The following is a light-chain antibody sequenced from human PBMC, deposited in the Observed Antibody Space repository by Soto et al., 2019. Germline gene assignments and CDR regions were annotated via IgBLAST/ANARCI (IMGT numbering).Light chain of an antibody. CDR2: DAS. V-gene: IGKV3-11*01. CDR3: QQRSDLVT. CDR1: QNVRTY. Sequence: VLTQSPATLSLSPGERATLSCRASQNVRTYLAWYQQKPGQAPRLLLYDASNRATGIPARFSGSGSGTDFTLTISSLEPEDFAVHHCQQRSDLVTFGGGTKVDIK. J-gene: IGKJ4*01.